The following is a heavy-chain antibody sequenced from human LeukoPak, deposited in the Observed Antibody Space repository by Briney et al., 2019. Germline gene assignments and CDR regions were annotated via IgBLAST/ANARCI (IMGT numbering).Heavy chain of an antibody. CDR3: AKDTDYYGSGSYSDP. CDR2: ISSSTSTI. Sequence: PGGSLRLSCAASGFTFSCYNMNWVRQAPGRGLEWVSYISSSTSTIYYADSVKGRFTISRDNAKNSLYLQMHSLRAEDTAVYYCAKDTDYYGSGSYSDPWGQGTLVTVSS. CDR1: GFTFSCYN. V-gene: IGHV3-48*01. J-gene: IGHJ5*02. D-gene: IGHD3-10*01.